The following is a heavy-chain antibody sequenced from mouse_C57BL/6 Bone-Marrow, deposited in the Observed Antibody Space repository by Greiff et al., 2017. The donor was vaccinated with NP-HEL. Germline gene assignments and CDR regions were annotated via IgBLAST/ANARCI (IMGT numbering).Heavy chain of an antibody. Sequence: DVKLVESGGGLVKPGGSLKLSCAASGFTFSDYGMHWVRQAPEKGLEWVAYISSGSSTIYYADTVKGRFTISRDNAKNTLFLQMTSLRSEDTAMYYCAQPPTGYWGQGTTLTVSS. J-gene: IGHJ2*01. CDR3: AQPPTGY. CDR1: GFTFSDYG. D-gene: IGHD1-1*01. CDR2: ISSGSSTI. V-gene: IGHV5-17*01.